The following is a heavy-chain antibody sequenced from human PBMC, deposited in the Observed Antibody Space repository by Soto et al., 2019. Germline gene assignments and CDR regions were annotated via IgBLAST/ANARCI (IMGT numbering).Heavy chain of an antibody. CDR2: IYSGGST. V-gene: IGHV3-53*01. Sequence: GGSLRLSCAASGFTVSSNYMSWVRQAPGKGLEWVSVIYSGGSTYYADSVKGRFTSSRDNSKNTLYLQMNSLRAEDTAVYYCARTGIAVTGTIFDYWGQGTLVTVSS. J-gene: IGHJ4*02. CDR3: ARTGIAVTGTIFDY. CDR1: GFTVSSNY. D-gene: IGHD6-19*01.